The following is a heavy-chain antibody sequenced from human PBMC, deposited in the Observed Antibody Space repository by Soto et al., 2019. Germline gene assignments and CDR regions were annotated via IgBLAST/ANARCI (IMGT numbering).Heavy chain of an antibody. CDR3: AKDHGSKRGNDY. Sequence: GGSLRLSCAASGFTFSSYGMHWVRQAPGKGLEWVAVISYDGSNKYYADSVKGRFTISRDNSKNTLYLQMNSLRAEDTAVYYCAKDHGSKRGNDYWGQGTLVTVSS. D-gene: IGHD7-27*01. CDR1: GFTFSSYG. V-gene: IGHV3-30*18. J-gene: IGHJ4*02. CDR2: ISYDGSNK.